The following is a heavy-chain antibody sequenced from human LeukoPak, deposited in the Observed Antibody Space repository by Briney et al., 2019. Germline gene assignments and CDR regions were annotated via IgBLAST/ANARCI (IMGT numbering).Heavy chain of an antibody. J-gene: IGHJ4*02. V-gene: IGHV4-59*01. CDR3: ARVRTGTTVIRSYYFDY. CDR2: IYYRGST. D-gene: IGHD1-7*01. Sequence: SETLSLTCTVSGGSISSYYWSWIRQPPGKGLEWIGYIYYRGSTNYNPSLKSRVTISVDTSKNQFSLKLSPVTAADTAVYYCARVRTGTTVIRSYYFDYWGQGTLVTVSS. CDR1: GGSISSYY.